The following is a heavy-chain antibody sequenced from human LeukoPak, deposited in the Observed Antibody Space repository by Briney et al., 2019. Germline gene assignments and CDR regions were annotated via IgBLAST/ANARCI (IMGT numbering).Heavy chain of an antibody. V-gene: IGHV4-38-2*02. D-gene: IGHD2-2*01. Sequence: SETLSLTCTVSGYSISSGYYWGSIRQPPGKGLEWIGSIYHSGSTYYNPSLKSRVTISVDTSKNQFSLKLSSVTAADTAVYYCARDLGYCSSTSCYGNYWGQGTLVTVSS. CDR2: IYHSGST. J-gene: IGHJ4*02. CDR1: GYSISSGYY. CDR3: ARDLGYCSSTSCYGNY.